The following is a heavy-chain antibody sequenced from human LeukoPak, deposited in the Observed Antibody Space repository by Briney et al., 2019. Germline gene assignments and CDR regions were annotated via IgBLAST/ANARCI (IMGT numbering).Heavy chain of an antibody. D-gene: IGHD2-21*01. V-gene: IGHV3-30*09. CDR3: ARKSLWFKYYDY. CDR2: TSYDGGNR. J-gene: IGHJ4*02. CDR1: GFTFTSYT. Sequence: SGTSLRLSCAASGFTFTSYTMHWVRQPPGQGLEWVAATSYDGGNRYYADYVKGRFAISRDNSNNTLFLQMKSLRPEDTAVYFCARKSLWFKYYDYWGQGIWVTVSS.